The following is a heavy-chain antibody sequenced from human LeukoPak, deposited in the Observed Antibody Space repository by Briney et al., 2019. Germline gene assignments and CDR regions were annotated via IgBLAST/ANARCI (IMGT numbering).Heavy chain of an antibody. V-gene: IGHV3-64*01. CDR2: ISSNGGST. CDR1: GFTFSSYA. D-gene: IGHD2-15*01. CDR3: AKSERFYCSGGTCYPNWFDP. J-gene: IGHJ5*02. Sequence: GGSLRLSCAASGFTFSSYAMHWVRQAPGKGLEYVSAISSNGGSTYYANSVKGRFTISRDNSKNTLYLQMGSLRAEDMAVYYCAKSERFYCSGGTCYPNWFDPWGQGTLVTVSS.